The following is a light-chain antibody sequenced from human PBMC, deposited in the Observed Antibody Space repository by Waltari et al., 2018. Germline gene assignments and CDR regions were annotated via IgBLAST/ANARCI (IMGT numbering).Light chain of an antibody. V-gene: IGKV3-11*01. Sequence: ETVLTQSPATLSLSPGERATLSCRASQSVGSYLAWYHQKAGQAPRLLIYDASNRSTDVPPRCSGSGSGTDFTLTISSLEPEDFAVYYCQQRLHWPPFTFGPGTKVDLK. CDR3: QQRLHWPPFT. CDR1: QSVGSY. J-gene: IGKJ3*01. CDR2: DAS.